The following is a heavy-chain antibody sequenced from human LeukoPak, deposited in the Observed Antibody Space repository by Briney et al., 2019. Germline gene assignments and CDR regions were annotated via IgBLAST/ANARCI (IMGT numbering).Heavy chain of an antibody. Sequence: GGSLRLSCEVSGFTFSNYAMNWVRQAPGKGLEWVSSISPSGDTYYADSVKGRFTSSRDSSTSTLYLQMNSLRVEDTAVYYCAKVTWFGEPGWGHGTLVTVSS. D-gene: IGHD3-10*01. J-gene: IGHJ4*01. CDR2: ISPSGDT. CDR3: AKVTWFGEPG. CDR1: GFTFSNYA. V-gene: IGHV3-23*01.